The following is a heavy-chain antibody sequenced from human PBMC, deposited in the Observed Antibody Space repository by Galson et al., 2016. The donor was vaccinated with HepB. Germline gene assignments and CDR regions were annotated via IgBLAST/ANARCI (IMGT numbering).Heavy chain of an antibody. Sequence: LVKPTQTLTLTCTFSGFSLTTTGAGVAWIRQAPGEVPEPLALIYWNDHKRYNPSLEHRLTITKDTSKKQVVLTMTNMDPVDTGTYYCAHRRAVLEFIDQYNWFDPWGQGTRVTVSS. CDR1: GFSLTTTGAG. CDR2: IYWNDHK. D-gene: IGHD3-3*02. V-gene: IGHV2-5*01. CDR3: AHRRAVLEFIDQYNWFDP. J-gene: IGHJ5*02.